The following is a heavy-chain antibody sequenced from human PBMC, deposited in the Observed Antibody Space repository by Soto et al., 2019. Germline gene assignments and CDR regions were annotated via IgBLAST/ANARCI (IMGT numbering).Heavy chain of an antibody. Sequence: QVQLVQSGAEVKKPGSSVKVSCKASGGTFSSYAISWVRQAPGQGLEWMGGIIPIFGTANYAQKFQGRVTITADESTSTAYMELSSLRSEDTAVYYCARGAYYDSSGYYWLYYYYGMDVWGQGTTVTVSS. D-gene: IGHD3-22*01. CDR3: ARGAYYDSSGYYWLYYYYGMDV. J-gene: IGHJ6*02. CDR2: IIPIFGTA. V-gene: IGHV1-69*01. CDR1: GGTFSSYA.